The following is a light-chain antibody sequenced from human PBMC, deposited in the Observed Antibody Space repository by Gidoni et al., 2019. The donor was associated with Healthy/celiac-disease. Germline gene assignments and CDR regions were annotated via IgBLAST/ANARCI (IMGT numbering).Light chain of an antibody. J-gene: IGKJ4*01. V-gene: IGKV4-1*01. CDR2: WAS. Sequence: DIVMTQSPDSLAVSLGERATINCKSSQSVVYSSNNKNYLAWYQQKPGQPPKLLIYWASTRESGVPDRFSGSGSGTDFTLTISSLQAEDVAVYYCQQYYSTPLNFXGXTKVEIK. CDR1: QSVVYSSNNKNY. CDR3: QQYYSTPLN.